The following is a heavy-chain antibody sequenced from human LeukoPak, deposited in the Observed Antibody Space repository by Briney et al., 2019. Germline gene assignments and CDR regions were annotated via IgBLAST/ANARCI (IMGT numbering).Heavy chain of an antibody. Sequence: GGSLRLSCAASGFTFSDYWMHWVRQAPGKGLEWVSRIIGDGSTTIYADSVKGRFTISRDNAENTMYLHMNSLRVEDTAVYYCTRRVSATRWFDPWGQGTLVTVSS. CDR1: GFTFSDYW. CDR2: IIGDGSTT. V-gene: IGHV3-74*01. J-gene: IGHJ5*02. D-gene: IGHD2-15*01. CDR3: TRRVSATRWFDP.